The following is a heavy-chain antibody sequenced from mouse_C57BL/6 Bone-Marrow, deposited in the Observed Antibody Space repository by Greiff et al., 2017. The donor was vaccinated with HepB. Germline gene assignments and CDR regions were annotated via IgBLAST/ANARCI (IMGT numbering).Heavy chain of an antibody. V-gene: IGHV14-4*01. CDR1: GFNIKDDY. Sequence: EVKLMESGAELVRPGASVKLSCTASGFNIKDDYMHWVKQRPEQGLEWIGWIDPENGDTEYASKFQGKATITADTSSNTAYLQLSSLTSEDTAVYYCTAFITTVVAKFDYWGQGTTLTVSS. CDR2: IDPENGDT. D-gene: IGHD1-1*01. J-gene: IGHJ2*01. CDR3: TAFITTVVAKFDY.